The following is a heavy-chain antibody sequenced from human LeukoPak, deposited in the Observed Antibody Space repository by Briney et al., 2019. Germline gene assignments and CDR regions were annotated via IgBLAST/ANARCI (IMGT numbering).Heavy chain of an antibody. CDR2: IDCSGTT. Sequence: SETLSLTCTVSGGSISGYYWSWIRQPAGKGLEWIGSIDCSGTTYYNPSLKSRLTISIDTSKNQFSLKLSSVTAADTAVYYCVRDLARGPADYWGQGTLVTVSS. D-gene: IGHD1-26*01. CDR3: VRDLARGPADY. CDR1: GGSISGYY. V-gene: IGHV4-4*07. J-gene: IGHJ4*02.